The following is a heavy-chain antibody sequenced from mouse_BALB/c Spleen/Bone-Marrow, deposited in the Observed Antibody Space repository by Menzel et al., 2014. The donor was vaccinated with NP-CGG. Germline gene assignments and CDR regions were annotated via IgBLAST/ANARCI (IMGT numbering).Heavy chain of an antibody. CDR1: GFTFSSYA. CDR3: ARPNTDYFDY. CDR2: ISSGGNYT. D-gene: IGHD5-1-1*01. Sequence: EVHLVESGGGLVKPGGSLKLSCAASGFTFSSYAMSWIRQTPEKRLEWVATISSGGNYTYYPDSVKGRFTISRDNAKNTLYLQMSSLRSEDTAMYYCARPNTDYFDYWGPRHHSHSLF. J-gene: IGHJ2*01. V-gene: IGHV5-9-3*01.